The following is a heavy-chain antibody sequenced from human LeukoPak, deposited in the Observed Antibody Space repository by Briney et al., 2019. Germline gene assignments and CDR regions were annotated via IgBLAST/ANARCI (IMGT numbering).Heavy chain of an antibody. CDR1: GYTFTSYY. D-gene: IGHD3-3*01. CDR3: AKALGKVGIQYVLRFLEEDAFDI. CDR2: INPSGGST. Sequence: ASVKVSCKASGYTFTSYYMHWVRQAPGQGLEWMGIINPSGGSTSYAQKFQGRVTMTRDTSTSTVYMELSSLRSEDTAVYYCAKALGKVGIQYVLRFLEEDAFDIWGQGTMVTVSS. J-gene: IGHJ3*02. V-gene: IGHV1-46*01.